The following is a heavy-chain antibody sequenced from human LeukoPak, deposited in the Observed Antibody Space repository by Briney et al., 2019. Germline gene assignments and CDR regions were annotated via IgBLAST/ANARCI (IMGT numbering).Heavy chain of an antibody. J-gene: IGHJ4*02. V-gene: IGHV3-23*01. CDR2: ISGSGGST. CDR1: GFTFSSYA. CDR3: ARDWSGSPLDY. Sequence: GGSLRLSCAASGFTFSSYAMSWVRQAPGKGLEWVSAISGSGGSTYYADSAKGRFTISRDNAKNSLYLQMNSLRAEDTAVYYCARDWSGSPLDYWGQGTLVTVSS. D-gene: IGHD6-6*01.